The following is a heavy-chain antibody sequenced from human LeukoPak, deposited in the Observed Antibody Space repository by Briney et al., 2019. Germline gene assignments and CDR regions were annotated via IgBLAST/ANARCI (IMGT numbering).Heavy chain of an antibody. J-gene: IGHJ4*02. CDR1: GFTFSGYW. CDR3: ARSNVDTAMDFDY. V-gene: IGHV3-7*01. D-gene: IGHD5-18*01. Sequence: GGSLRLSCAASGFTFSGYWMSWVRQAPGKGLEWVANIKQDGTEKDYVDSVKGRFIISRDNAKNSLYLQMNSLRAEDTAVYYCARSNVDTAMDFDYWGQGTLVTVSS. CDR2: IKQDGTEK.